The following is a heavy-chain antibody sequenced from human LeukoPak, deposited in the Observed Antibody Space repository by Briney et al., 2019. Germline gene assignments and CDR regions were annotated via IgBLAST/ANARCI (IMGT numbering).Heavy chain of an antibody. CDR2: INPNSGGT. J-gene: IGHJ6*02. CDR3: ARTGDIVVVPTVYYYYYYGMDV. Sequence: ASVKVSCKASGYTFTGYYMHWVRQAPGQGLEWMGWINPNSGGTNYAQKFQGRVTMTRDTSISTAYMELGRLRSDDTAVYYCARTGDIVVVPTVYYYYYYGMDVWGQGTTVTVSS. D-gene: IGHD2-15*01. CDR1: GYTFTGYY. V-gene: IGHV1-2*02.